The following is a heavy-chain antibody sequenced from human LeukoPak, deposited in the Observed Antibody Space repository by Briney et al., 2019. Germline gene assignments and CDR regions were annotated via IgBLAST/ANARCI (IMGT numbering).Heavy chain of an antibody. V-gene: IGHV3-23*01. CDR1: GFTFSSYA. CDR3: AKGLYSNYELGLDH. J-gene: IGHJ4*02. Sequence: GGSLRLSCAASGFTFSSYAMSWVRQAPGKGLEWVSAISGSGGSTYYADSVKGRFTISRDNSKNTLYLQMNSLRAEDTAVYYCAKGLYSNYELGLDHWGQGTLVTVSS. CDR2: ISGSGGST. D-gene: IGHD4-11*01.